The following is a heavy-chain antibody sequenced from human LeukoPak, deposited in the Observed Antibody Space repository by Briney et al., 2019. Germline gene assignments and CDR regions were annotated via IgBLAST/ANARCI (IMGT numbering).Heavy chain of an antibody. J-gene: IGHJ4*02. D-gene: IGHD5-18*01. Sequence: GASVKVSCKASGYTFTVYFMHWVRPAPGQGLEWMGCINPNSGGTNYAQKFQGRVTMTRDTSISTAYMELSSLRSDDTAVYYCARGGIQLWFLVDYWGQGTLVTVSS. CDR1: GYTFTVYF. V-gene: IGHV1-2*02. CDR2: INPNSGGT. CDR3: ARGGIQLWFLVDY.